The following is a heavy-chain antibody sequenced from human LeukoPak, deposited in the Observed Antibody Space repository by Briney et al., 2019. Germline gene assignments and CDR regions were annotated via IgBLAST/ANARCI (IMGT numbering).Heavy chain of an antibody. V-gene: IGHV1-69*04. J-gene: IGHJ4*02. Sequence: SVKVSCKASGGTFSSYAISWVRQAPGQGLEWMGRIIPILGIANYAQKFQGRVTITADKSTSTAYMELSSLRSEDTAVYYCATAAVAGTPIGYWGQGTLVTVSS. CDR3: ATAAVAGTPIGY. CDR1: GGTFSSYA. CDR2: IIPILGIA. D-gene: IGHD6-19*01.